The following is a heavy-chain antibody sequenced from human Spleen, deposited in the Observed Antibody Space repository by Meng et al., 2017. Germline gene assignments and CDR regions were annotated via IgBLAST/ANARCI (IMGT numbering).Heavy chain of an antibody. J-gene: IGHJ4*02. V-gene: IGHV3-23*01. CDR3: AKEIRPNDY. Sequence: GGSLRLSCAASGFTFSSYAMHWVRQAPGKGLEWVSSISAGGGSTDYADSVKGRFTISRDNSKNTLYLQMNSLRADDTAVYYCAKEIRPNDYWGQGTLVTVSS. CDR2: ISAGGGST. CDR1: GFTFSSYA.